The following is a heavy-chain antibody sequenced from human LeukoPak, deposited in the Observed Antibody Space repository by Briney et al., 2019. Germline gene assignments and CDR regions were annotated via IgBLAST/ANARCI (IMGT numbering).Heavy chain of an antibody. D-gene: IGHD2-2*01. Sequence: SETLSLTCTVSGGSISSYYWSWIRQPPGKGLEWIGYIYYSGSTNYNPSLKSRVTISVDTSKNQFSLKLGSVTAADTAVYYCASPVVVPAAIDAFDIWGQGTMVTVSS. V-gene: IGHV4-59*01. CDR2: IYYSGST. CDR3: ASPVVVPAAIDAFDI. J-gene: IGHJ3*02. CDR1: GGSISSYY.